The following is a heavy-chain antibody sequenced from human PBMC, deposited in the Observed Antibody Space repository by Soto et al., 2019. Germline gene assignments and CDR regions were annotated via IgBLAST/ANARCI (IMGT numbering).Heavy chain of an antibody. CDR1: GFTFSSYA. CDR2: ISGTGRVT. V-gene: IGHV3-23*01. J-gene: IGHJ1*01. D-gene: IGHD3-9*01. Sequence: EVQLLESGGGLVQPGESLKISCAVSGFTFSSYAMSWVRQAPEKGLEWVSGISGTGRVTNYAESVKGRFTISRDNPKNTLSLEMKSLRAEDTAVYYCAKDVHYDIVTGIEYFDHWGQGTLVTVSS. CDR3: AKDVHYDIVTGIEYFDH.